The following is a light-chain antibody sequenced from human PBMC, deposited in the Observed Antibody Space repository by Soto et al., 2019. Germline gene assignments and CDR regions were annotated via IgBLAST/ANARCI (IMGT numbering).Light chain of an antibody. CDR3: ASYATGGAYV. V-gene: IGLV2-14*01. CDR1: SRDVGGYNA. J-gene: IGLJ1*01. CDR2: GVN. Sequence: QSALTQPASVSGSPGQSITLSLTGTSRDVGGYNAVSWYQQHPGKAPKLMIFGVNERPSGVSDRFSGSKSGNTASLTISGLESEDEADYYCASYATGGAYVFGSATKLTVL.